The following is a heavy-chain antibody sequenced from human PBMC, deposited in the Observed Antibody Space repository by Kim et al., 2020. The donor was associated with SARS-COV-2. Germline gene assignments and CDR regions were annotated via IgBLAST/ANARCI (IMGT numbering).Heavy chain of an antibody. CDR1: GYTLTGHY. CDR2: IDPNSGGT. Sequence: ASVKVSCKASGYTLTGHYMHWVRQAPGQGLQWMGWIDPNSGGTKYAQNFQGRVTMTRDTSISTVYMELNRLTSDDTAVYFCATLSVPPAHNWFDPWGQGTLVTVSS. CDR3: ATLSVPPAHNWFDP. J-gene: IGHJ5*02. D-gene: IGHD2-2*01. V-gene: IGHV1-2*02.